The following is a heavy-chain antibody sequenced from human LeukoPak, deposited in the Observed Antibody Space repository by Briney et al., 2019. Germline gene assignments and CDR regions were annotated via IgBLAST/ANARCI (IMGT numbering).Heavy chain of an antibody. CDR2: ISSSSSTI. J-gene: IGHJ4*02. V-gene: IGHV3-48*02. CDR3: ARGRVLLWFGERQGIDY. D-gene: IGHD3-10*01. CDR1: GFTFSSYA. Sequence: GESLKISCAASGFTFSSYAMSWVRQAPGKGLEWVSYISSSSSTIYYADSVKGRFTISRDNAKNSLYLQMNSLRDEDTAVYYCARGRVLLWFGERQGIDYWGQGTLVTVSS.